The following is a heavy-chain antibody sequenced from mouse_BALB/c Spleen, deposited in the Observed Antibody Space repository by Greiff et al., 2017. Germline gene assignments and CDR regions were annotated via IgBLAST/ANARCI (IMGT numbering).Heavy chain of an antibody. D-gene: IGHD2-4*01. J-gene: IGHJ4*01. V-gene: IGHV5-6-2*01. CDR2: INSNGGST. CDR1: GFTFSSYY. Sequence: EVQRVESGGGLVKLGGSLKLSCAASGFTFSSYYMSWVRQTPEKRLELVAAINSNGGSTYYPDTVKGRFTISRDNAKNTLYLQMSSLKSEDTALYYCARPLSTMTPFYAMDYWGQGTSVTVSS. CDR3: ARPLSTMTPFYAMDY.